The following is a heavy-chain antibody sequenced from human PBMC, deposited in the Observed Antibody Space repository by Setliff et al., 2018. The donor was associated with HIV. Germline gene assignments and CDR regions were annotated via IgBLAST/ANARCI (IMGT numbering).Heavy chain of an antibody. CDR3: ARDFTYDNTGSLTGFGMDV. J-gene: IGHJ6*02. V-gene: IGHV4-34*01. CDR2: INHSGST. Sequence: SETLSLTCAVYGGSFSGYYWSWIRQPPGKGLEWIGEINHSGSTNYNPSLKSRVTISTDWHRNQVSLELRSVTAADTAVYFCARDFTYDNTGSLTGFGMDVWGQGTTVTVSS. CDR1: GGSFSGYY. D-gene: IGHD3-22*01.